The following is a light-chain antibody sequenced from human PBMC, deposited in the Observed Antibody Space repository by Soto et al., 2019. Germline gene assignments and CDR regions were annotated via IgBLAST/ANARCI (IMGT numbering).Light chain of an antibody. CDR1: SSDVGGYNS. CDR2: EIS. CDR3: SSYTSSITYV. Sequence: QSALTQPASVSGSPGQSITISCTGTSSDVGGYNSVSWYQQHPGKAPKLIIYEISNRPSGVSNRFSGSKSGNTASLTISGLQAEDEADYYCSSYTSSITYVFGTGTK. J-gene: IGLJ1*01. V-gene: IGLV2-14*03.